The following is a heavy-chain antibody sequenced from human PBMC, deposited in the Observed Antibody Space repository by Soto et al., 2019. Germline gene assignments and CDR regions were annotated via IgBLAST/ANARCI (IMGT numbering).Heavy chain of an antibody. CDR2: THRSGTT. J-gene: IGHJ5*02. V-gene: IGHV4-30-4*01. CDR3: ARAWGYSDSTGYYYDLFDP. D-gene: IGHD3-22*01. Sequence: QVQLQESGPGLVKPSQTLSLICNVSRASMSSGDYHWSWVRQPPGKGLEWIGYTHRSGTTYYNPSXXRRIVISIDTXXNXFXXKVTSVTAADTAVYYCARAWGYSDSTGYYYDLFDPWGQGTQVTVSS. CDR1: RASMSSGDYH.